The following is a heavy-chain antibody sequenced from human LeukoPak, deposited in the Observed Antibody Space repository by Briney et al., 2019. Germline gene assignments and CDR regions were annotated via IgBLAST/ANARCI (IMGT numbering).Heavy chain of an antibody. Sequence: GGSLRLSCAASGFTVSNNYMTWVRQAPGKGLEWVSVMYRVGNTYYSDFVKGRFTISRGNFKNKLHLQMNSLRVEDTALYYCARGLTVGATGVWAFDIWGQGTMVTVSS. D-gene: IGHD1-26*01. CDR2: MYRVGNT. CDR3: ARGLTVGATGVWAFDI. CDR1: GFTVSNNY. V-gene: IGHV3-66*01. J-gene: IGHJ3*02.